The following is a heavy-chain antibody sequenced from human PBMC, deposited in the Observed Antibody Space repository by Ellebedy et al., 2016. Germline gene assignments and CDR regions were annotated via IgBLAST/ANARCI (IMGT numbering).Heavy chain of an antibody. D-gene: IGHD3-16*01. CDR3: ARDWGYGMDV. CDR2: ISGGGDST. Sequence: GGSLRLSCAASGFAFSNYAMSWVRQAPGKGLEWVSAISGGGDSTSYADSVKGRFTISRDKSTNTLYLQMNSLRAEDTAVYYCARDWGYGMDVWGQGTTVTVSS. CDR1: GFAFSNYA. J-gene: IGHJ6*02. V-gene: IGHV3-23*01.